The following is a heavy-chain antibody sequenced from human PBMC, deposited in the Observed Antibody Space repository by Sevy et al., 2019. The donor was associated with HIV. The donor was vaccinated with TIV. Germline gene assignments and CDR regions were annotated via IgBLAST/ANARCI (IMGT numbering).Heavy chain of an antibody. CDR2: INTFTGDI. CDR3: ARGYCSGGRCYPGGY. J-gene: IGHJ4*02. V-gene: IGHV1-18*01. Sequence: ASVKVSCEASGYTFSTYGINWVRQAPGQGLEWMGWINTFTGDINYLQKLQDRVTMTKDTSTSTVYMELRSLRSDDTAVYYCARGYCSGGRCYPGGYWGQGTLVTVSS. CDR1: GYTFSTYG. D-gene: IGHD2-15*01.